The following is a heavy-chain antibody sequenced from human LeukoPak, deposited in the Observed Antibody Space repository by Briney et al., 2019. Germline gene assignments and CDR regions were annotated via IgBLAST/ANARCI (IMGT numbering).Heavy chain of an antibody. CDR1: GGSISSYY. CDR3: AREVVAAAGTVDY. Sequence: SETLSLTCTVSGGSISSYYWTWIRQPPGKGLEWIGSLYYSGSTNYNPSLKSRVTISVDTSKNQFSLKLSSVTAADTAVYYCAREVVAAAGTVDYWGQGTLVIVSS. D-gene: IGHD6-13*01. CDR2: LYYSGST. J-gene: IGHJ4*02. V-gene: IGHV4-59*01.